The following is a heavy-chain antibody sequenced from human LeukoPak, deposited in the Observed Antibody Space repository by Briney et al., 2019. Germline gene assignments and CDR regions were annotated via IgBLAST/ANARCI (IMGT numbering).Heavy chain of an antibody. D-gene: IGHD2-15*01. CDR1: GFTVSSNY. Sequence: RGSLRLSCAASGFTVSSNYMSWVRQAPGKGLEWVSVIYGGGSTHYADSVKGRFTISRDNSKNTLYLQMNSLRAEDTAVYYCARDPTSRGWYYFDYWGQGTLVTVSS. V-gene: IGHV3-66*01. CDR3: ARDPTSRGWYYFDY. J-gene: IGHJ4*02. CDR2: IYGGGST.